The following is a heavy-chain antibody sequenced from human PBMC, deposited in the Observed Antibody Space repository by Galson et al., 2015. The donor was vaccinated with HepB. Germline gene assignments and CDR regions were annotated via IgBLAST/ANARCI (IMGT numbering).Heavy chain of an antibody. CDR2: ISSDGTST. D-gene: IGHD3-3*01. J-gene: IGHJ4*02. V-gene: IGHV3-64D*06. CDR1: GFSFRTYA. CDR3: VKDLGWVDDY. Sequence: LSCAFSGFSFRTYAMFWVRQAPVKGLEYVSGISSDGTSTYYVDSVRGRSTISRDTSKNTMYLQMSSLRPEDTAVYYCVKDLGWVDDYWGQGTLVTVSS.